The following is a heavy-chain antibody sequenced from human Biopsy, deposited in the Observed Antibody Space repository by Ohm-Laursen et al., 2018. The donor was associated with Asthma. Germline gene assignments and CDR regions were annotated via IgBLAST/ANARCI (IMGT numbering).Heavy chain of an antibody. Sequence: SDTLSLTCAVSGGSISSSNWWSWVRQPPGKGLEWIGEIYHSGSTNYNPSLKSRVTISVDKSKNQFSLKLSSVTAADAAVYYCARLMSGSYSFDYWGQGTLVTVSS. J-gene: IGHJ4*02. D-gene: IGHD1-26*01. CDR1: GGSISSSNW. V-gene: IGHV4-4*02. CDR3: ARLMSGSYSFDY. CDR2: IYHSGST.